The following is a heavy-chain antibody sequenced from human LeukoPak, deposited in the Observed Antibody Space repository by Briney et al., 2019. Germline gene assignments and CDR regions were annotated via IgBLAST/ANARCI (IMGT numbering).Heavy chain of an antibody. Sequence: SETLSLTCTVSGDSISSSSYYGGWIRRPPGKGLEWIGSIYYSASTYYNPSLKNRVTISVDTSKNQFSLKLSSVTAADTAVYYCARDGPSDVGDSVDGWGKGTTV. J-gene: IGHJ6*03. V-gene: IGHV4-39*02. CDR1: GDSISSSSYY. CDR2: IYYSAST. CDR3: ARDGPSDVGDSVDG.